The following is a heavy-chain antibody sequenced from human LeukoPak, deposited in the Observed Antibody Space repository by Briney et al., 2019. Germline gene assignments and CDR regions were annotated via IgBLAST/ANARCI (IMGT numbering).Heavy chain of an antibody. CDR3: ARGRMAGTYVFDY. Sequence: SVKVTCKASGDTFSSYAISWMRQAPGQGLEWMGGIIPIFGTANYAQKFQGRVTITADESTSTAYMELSSLRSEDTAVYYCARGRMAGTYVFDYWGQGTLVTVSS. CDR2: IIPIFGTA. V-gene: IGHV1-69*13. J-gene: IGHJ4*02. CDR1: GDTFSSYA. D-gene: IGHD6-19*01.